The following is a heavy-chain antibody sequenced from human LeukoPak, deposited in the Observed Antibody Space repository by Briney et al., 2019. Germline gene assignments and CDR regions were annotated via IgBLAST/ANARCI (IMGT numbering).Heavy chain of an antibody. D-gene: IGHD4-17*01. V-gene: IGHV3-48*01. CDR2: ITNSGNSK. CDR3: AKDPYGDYLRESYYYYYGMDV. Sequence: GGSLRLSCAASEFTFSSYSMNWVRQAPGKGLEWVSYITNSGNSKSYADSVKGRFTISRDNSKNTLYLQMNSLRAEDTAVYYCAKDPYGDYLRESYYYYYGMDVWGQGTTVTVSS. CDR1: EFTFSSYS. J-gene: IGHJ6*02.